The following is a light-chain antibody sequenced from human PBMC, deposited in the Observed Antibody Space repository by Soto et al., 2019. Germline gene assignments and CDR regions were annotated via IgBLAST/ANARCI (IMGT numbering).Light chain of an antibody. CDR3: QQRDIWPWT. CDR2: DAS. CDR1: QSVNRY. J-gene: IGKJ1*01. V-gene: IGKV3-11*01. Sequence: EIVLTQSPATLSLSPGERATLSCWASQSVNRYLVWYQQKPGQAPRLIMYDASKRATGIPARFSGSGSGTDFTLTISSLEPEDFAVYYCQQRDIWPWTLGQGTKVDI.